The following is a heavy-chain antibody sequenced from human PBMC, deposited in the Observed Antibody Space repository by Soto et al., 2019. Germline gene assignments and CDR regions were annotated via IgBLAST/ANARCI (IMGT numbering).Heavy chain of an antibody. J-gene: IGHJ5*02. CDR1: GGSICRSTYY. CDR3: ARQVPAAIRLGWFDP. V-gene: IGHV4-39*01. D-gene: IGHD2-2*02. Sequence: SETLSLTCTVSGGSICRSTYYWGWIRQPPGKGLEWIGSIYYSGSTYYRPSLKSRVTISVDTSKNQFSLKLSSVTAADTAVYYCARQVPAAIRLGWFDPWGQGTLVTDSS. CDR2: IYYSGST.